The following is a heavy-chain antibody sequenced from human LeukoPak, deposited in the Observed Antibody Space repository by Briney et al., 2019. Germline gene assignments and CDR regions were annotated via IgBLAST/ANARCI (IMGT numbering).Heavy chain of an antibody. D-gene: IGHD3-22*01. CDR3: AKDIAAHYYDSSGPFDY. J-gene: IGHJ4*02. V-gene: IGHV3-9*01. CDR1: GFTFDDYA. CDR2: ISWNSGSI. Sequence: PGGSLRLSCAASGFTFDDYAMHWVRQAPGKGLEWVSGISWNSGSIGYADSVKGRFTISRDNAKNSLYLQMNSLRAEDTALYYCAKDIAAHYYDSSGPFDYWGQGTLVTVSS.